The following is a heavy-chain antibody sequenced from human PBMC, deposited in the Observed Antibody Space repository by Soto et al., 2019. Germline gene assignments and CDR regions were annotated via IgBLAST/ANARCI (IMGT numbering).Heavy chain of an antibody. CDR1: GFTFSDYY. Sequence: QVQLVESGGGLVKPGGSLRLSCAASGFTFSDYYMSWIRQAPGKGLEWVSYISSSGSTIYYADSVKGRFTISRDNAKNSLYVQMNSVRAQDTAVYYCARETFLVRGIDCCYFDYWGQGTLVTVSS. V-gene: IGHV3-11*01. CDR3: ARETFLVRGIDCCYFDY. D-gene: IGHD3-10*01. CDR2: ISSSGSTI. J-gene: IGHJ4*02.